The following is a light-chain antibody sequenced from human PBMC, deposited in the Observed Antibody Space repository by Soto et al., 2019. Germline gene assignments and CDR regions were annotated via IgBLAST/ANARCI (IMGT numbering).Light chain of an antibody. V-gene: IGLV1-44*01. J-gene: IGLJ1*01. CDR3: AAWDDSLNAL. CDR1: SSNIGDNP. Sequence: QSVLTQPPSASGTAGQRVTISCSGSSSNIGDNPVNWYQQVPGAAPKLLIYINDQRPSGVPDRFSGSKSGTSASLAISGLQPEDEADYYCAAWDDSLNALFGTGTKLTVL. CDR2: IND.